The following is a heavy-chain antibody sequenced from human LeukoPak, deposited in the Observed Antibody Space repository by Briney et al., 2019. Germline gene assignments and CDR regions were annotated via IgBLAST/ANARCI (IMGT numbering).Heavy chain of an antibody. J-gene: IGHJ3*02. D-gene: IGHD3-3*01. CDR2: IWYDGGNK. V-gene: IGHV3-33*01. Sequence: PGGSLRLSCAASGFTFSSYGMHWVRQAPGKGLEWVAVIWYDGGNKYYADSVKGRFTISRDNSKNTLYLQMNSLRAEDTAVYYCARGDTIFGEQYAFDIWGQGTMVTVSS. CDR3: ARGDTIFGEQYAFDI. CDR1: GFTFSSYG.